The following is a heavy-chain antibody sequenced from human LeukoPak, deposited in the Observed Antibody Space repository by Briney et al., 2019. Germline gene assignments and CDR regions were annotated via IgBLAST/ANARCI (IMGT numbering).Heavy chain of an antibody. V-gene: IGHV3-21*01. J-gene: IGHJ4*02. D-gene: IGHD5-24*01. CDR1: GFTFSSYA. CDR3: ARDKGVGMATWPDY. CDR2: ISSSSSYI. Sequence: GGSLRLSCAASGFTFSSYAMSWVRQAPGKGLEWVSSISSSSSYIYYADSVKGRFTISRDNAKNSLYLQMNSLRAEDTAVYYCARDKGVGMATWPDYWGQGTLVTLSS.